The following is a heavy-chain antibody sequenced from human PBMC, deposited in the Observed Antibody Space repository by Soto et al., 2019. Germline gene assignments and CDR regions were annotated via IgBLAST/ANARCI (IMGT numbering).Heavy chain of an antibody. D-gene: IGHD3-3*01. CDR1: GGTFSSYA. CDR2: IIPIFGTA. Sequence: ASVKVSCKASGGTFSSYAISWVRQAPGQGLEWMGGIIPIFGTANYAQKFQGRVTITADESTSTAYMELSSLRSEDTAVYYCAMYYDFWSGYYVSGKVQYGMDVWGQGTTVTVSS. CDR3: AMYYDFWSGYYVSGKVQYGMDV. J-gene: IGHJ6*02. V-gene: IGHV1-69*13.